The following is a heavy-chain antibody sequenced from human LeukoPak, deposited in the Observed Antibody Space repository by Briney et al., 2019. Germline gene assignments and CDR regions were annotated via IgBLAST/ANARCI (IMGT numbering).Heavy chain of an antibody. D-gene: IGHD3-10*01. CDR2: INAGNGNT. J-gene: IGHJ4*02. Sequence: VASVKVSCKASGYTFTSYAMHWVCQAPGQRLEWMGWINAGNGNTKYSQKFQGRVTITRDTSASTAYMELSSLRSEDTAVYYCARNYYGSGSYYNLDYWGQGTLVTVSS. CDR1: GYTFTSYA. CDR3: ARNYYGSGSYYNLDY. V-gene: IGHV1-3*01.